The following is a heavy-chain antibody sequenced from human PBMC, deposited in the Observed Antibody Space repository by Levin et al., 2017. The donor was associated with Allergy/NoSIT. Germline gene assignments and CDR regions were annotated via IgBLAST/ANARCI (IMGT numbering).Heavy chain of an antibody. CDR3: ARDRTIAAAGGGHYYYGMDV. Sequence: SQTLSLPCTVSCGSITNSYWSWIRQPPGKGLEWIGYIYYSGSTNYNPSLKSRVTISVDTSKNQFSLKLSSVTAADSAVYYCARDRTIAAAGGGHYYYGMDVWGQGTTVTVSS. D-gene: IGHD6-13*01. J-gene: IGHJ6*02. V-gene: IGHV4-59*01. CDR2: IYYSGST. CDR1: CGSITNSY.